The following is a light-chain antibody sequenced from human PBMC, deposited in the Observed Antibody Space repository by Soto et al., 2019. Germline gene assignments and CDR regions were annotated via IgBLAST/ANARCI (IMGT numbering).Light chain of an antibody. V-gene: IGKV3-20*01. J-gene: IGKJ2*01. Sequence: EIVLTQSPGTLSLSPGERATLSCRASQTVSSSYLAWYQQKPGQAPRLLIYGASNRATGIPGRFSGSASGTDFTLTTGSLDAYDCAVYYCQQYGPSPIYTFGQGTNLEIK. CDR2: GAS. CDR3: QQYGPSPIYT. CDR1: QTVSSSY.